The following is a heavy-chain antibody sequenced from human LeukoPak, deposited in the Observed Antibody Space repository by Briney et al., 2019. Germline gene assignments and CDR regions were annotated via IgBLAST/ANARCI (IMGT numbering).Heavy chain of an antibody. CDR3: ARDARVLLWFGELFDY. V-gene: IGHV1-18*04. CDR1: GYTFTSCG. D-gene: IGHD3-10*01. J-gene: IGHJ4*02. CDR2: ISAYNGNT. Sequence: ASVKVSCKASGYTFTSCGISWVRQAPGQGLEWMGWISAYNGNTNYAQKLQGRVTMTTDTSTSTAYMELRSLRSDDTAVYYCARDARVLLWFGELFDYWGQGTLVTVSS.